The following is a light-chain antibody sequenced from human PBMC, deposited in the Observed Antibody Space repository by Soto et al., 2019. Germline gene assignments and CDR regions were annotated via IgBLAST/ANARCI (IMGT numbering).Light chain of an antibody. J-gene: IGLJ2*01. V-gene: IGLV2-14*01. CDR1: SSDIGDYTH. CDR2: EVS. Sequence: QSALTQPASVSGSPGQSITISCTGTSSDIGDYTHVSWYQQHPGKAPKLIIYEVSDRPSGVSNRFPGSKSGNTASLTISGLQTEDEADYYCCSYTSISTSAVFGGGTKVTVL. CDR3: CSYTSISTSAV.